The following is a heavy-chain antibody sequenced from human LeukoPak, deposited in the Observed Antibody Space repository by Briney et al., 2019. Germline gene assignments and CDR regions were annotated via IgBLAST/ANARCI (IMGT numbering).Heavy chain of an antibody. CDR1: GGSISNNNYY. CDR2: IHNGGST. Sequence: SETLSLTCTVSGGSISNNNYYWGWIRQPPGKGLEWIVSIHNGGSTYYNPSLKSRVTISVDTSKNQFSLKLSSVTAADTAVYYCATDRGVYSYGQEVFWGQGTLVTVSS. D-gene: IGHD5-18*01. J-gene: IGHJ4*02. CDR3: ATDRGVYSYGQEVF. V-gene: IGHV4-39*07.